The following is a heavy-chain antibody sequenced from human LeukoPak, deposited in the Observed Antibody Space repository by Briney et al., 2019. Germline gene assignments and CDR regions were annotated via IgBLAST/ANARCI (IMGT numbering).Heavy chain of an antibody. D-gene: IGHD1-7*01. V-gene: IGHV3-74*01. CDR2: IKTDGSIT. CDR1: GFTFSSYE. Sequence: GGSLRLSCAASGFTFSSYEMNWVRQAPGKGPVWVSRIKTDGSITDYADFVKGRFTISRENSKSTVYLQMNSLRPEDTAVYSCARSFFQWNYGSCLDPWGQGTLVTVSS. CDR3: ARSFFQWNYGSCLDP. J-gene: IGHJ5*02.